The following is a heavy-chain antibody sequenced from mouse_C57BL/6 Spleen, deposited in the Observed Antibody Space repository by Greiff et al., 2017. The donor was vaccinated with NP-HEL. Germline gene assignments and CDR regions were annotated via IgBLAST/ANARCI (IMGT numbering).Heavy chain of an antibody. CDR3: ARGRDY. CDR2: ISYDGSN. CDR1: GYSITSGYY. J-gene: IGHJ4*01. Sequence: EVQLVESGPGLVKPSQSLSLTCSVTGYSITSGYYWNWIRQFPGNKLEWMGYISYDGSNNYNPSLKNRISITRDTSKNQFFLKLNSVTTEDTATYYCARGRDYWGQGTSVTVSS. V-gene: IGHV3-6*01.